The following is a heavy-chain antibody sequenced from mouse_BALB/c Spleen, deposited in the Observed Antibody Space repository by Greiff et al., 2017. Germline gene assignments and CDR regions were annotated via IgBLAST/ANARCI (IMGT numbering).Heavy chain of an antibody. CDR2: IWSGGST. CDR3: ARNRYGNYVGAMDY. D-gene: IGHD2-10*02. J-gene: IGHJ4*01. CDR1: GFSLTSYG. V-gene: IGHV2-2*02. Sequence: QVQLQQSGPGLVQPSQSLSITCPVSGFSLTSYGVHWVRQSPGKGLEWLGVIWSGGSTDYNAAFISRLSISKDNSKSQVFFKMNSLQANDTAIYYCARNRYGNYVGAMDYWGQGTSVTVSS.